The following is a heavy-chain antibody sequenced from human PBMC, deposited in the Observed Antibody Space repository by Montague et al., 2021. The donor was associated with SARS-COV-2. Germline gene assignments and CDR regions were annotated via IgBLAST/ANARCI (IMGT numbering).Heavy chain of an antibody. CDR2: XDWXDDK. CDR1: GFSLSTSGMC. CDR3: ARVRYFDTTFDY. J-gene: IGHJ4*02. V-gene: IGHV2-70*17. D-gene: IGHD3-9*01. Sequence: PALVKTTQTLTLTCTFSGFSLSTSGMCLSWIRQPPGKSLEWLARXDWXDDKFYRTSLKTRLTISKDTSKNPVVLTMTNMGPVDTATYYCARVRYFDTTFDYWGQGTLVTVSS.